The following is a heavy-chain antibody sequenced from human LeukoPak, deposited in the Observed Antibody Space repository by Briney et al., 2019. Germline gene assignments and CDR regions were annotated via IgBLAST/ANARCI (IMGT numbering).Heavy chain of an antibody. CDR3: AKGTNRGAYFDY. CDR1: GFTFSSYG. CDR2: IRYDGSNK. J-gene: IGHJ4*02. D-gene: IGHD1-14*01. V-gene: IGHV3-30*02. Sequence: QAGGSLRLSCAASGFTFSSYGMHWVRQAPGKGLEWVAFIRYDGSNKYYADSVKGRFTISRDNSKNTLYLQMNSLRAEDTAVYYCAKGTNRGAYFDYWGQGTLVTVSS.